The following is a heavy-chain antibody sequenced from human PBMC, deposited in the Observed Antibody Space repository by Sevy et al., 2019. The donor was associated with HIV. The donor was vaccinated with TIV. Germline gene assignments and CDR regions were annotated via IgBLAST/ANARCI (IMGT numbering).Heavy chain of an antibody. CDR2: ISYDGTNK. CDR1: GFTSSSYA. V-gene: IGHV3-30-3*01. Sequence: GWSLRLSCAASGFTSSSYAMHWVRQAPGKGLEWVAAISYDGTNKYYADSVKGRFTISRDNSKNTLYLQMNSLRPEDTAVYYCARSRYSSTPFDYWGQGTLVTVSS. J-gene: IGHJ4*02. CDR3: ARSRYSSTPFDY. D-gene: IGHD6-13*01.